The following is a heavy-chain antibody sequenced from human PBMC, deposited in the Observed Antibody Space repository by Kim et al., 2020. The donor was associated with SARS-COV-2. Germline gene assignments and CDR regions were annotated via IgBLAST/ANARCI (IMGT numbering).Heavy chain of an antibody. CDR3: AKGISSGWYSKDSGMDV. Sequence: GGSLRLSCAASGFTFDDYAMHWVRQAPGKGLEWVSGISWNSGSIGYADSVKGRFTIYRDNAKNSLYLQMNSLRAEDTALYYCAKGISSGWYSKDSGMDVWGQGTTVTVSS. D-gene: IGHD6-19*01. V-gene: IGHV3-9*01. CDR1: GFTFDDYA. J-gene: IGHJ6*02. CDR2: ISWNSGSI.